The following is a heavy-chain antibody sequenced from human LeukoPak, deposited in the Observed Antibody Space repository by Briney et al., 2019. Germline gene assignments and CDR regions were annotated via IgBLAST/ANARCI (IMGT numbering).Heavy chain of an antibody. J-gene: IGHJ1*01. CDR2: INPKSGGT. Sequence: ASVKVSCKGSGYIFTGHYMHWVRQVPGQGHEWLGWINPKSGGTKYAQKFQGRVTMTSETSISTVYMELSGLKSDDSAMYYCARDVGTYLSWGQGTLVTVSA. D-gene: IGHD1-26*01. V-gene: IGHV1-2*02. CDR1: GYIFTGHY. CDR3: ARDVGTYLS.